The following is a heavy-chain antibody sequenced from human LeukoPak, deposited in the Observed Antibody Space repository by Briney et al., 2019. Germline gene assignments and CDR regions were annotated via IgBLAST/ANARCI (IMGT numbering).Heavy chain of an antibody. D-gene: IGHD3-3*01. Sequence: SETLSLTCAVYGGSFSGYYWSWIRQPPGKGLEWIGEINHSGSTNYNPSLKSRVTISVDTSKNQFSLKLSSVTAADTAVYYCARHGPQYYDFWSGYYRSKDAFDIWGQGTMVTVSS. V-gene: IGHV4-34*01. CDR2: INHSGST. CDR1: GGSFSGYY. CDR3: ARHGPQYYDFWSGYYRSKDAFDI. J-gene: IGHJ3*02.